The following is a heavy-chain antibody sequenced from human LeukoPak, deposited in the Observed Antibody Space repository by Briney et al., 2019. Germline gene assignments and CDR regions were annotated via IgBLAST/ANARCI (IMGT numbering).Heavy chain of an antibody. CDR1: GGTFSSYA. Sequence: SVKVSCKASGGTFSSYAISWVRQAPGQGLEWMGGIIPIFGTANYAQKFQGRVTITADESTSTAYMELSSLRSEDTAVYYCAKVVSAVLRFLEWSAPFDPWGQGTLVTVSS. J-gene: IGHJ5*02. D-gene: IGHD3-3*01. CDR2: IIPIFGTA. CDR3: AKVVSAVLRFLEWSAPFDP. V-gene: IGHV1-69*13.